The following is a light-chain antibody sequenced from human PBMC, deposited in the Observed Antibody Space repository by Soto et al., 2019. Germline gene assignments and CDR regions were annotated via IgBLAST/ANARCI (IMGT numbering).Light chain of an antibody. CDR2: GAS. V-gene: IGKV3-20*01. J-gene: IGKJ1*01. Sequence: EIVLTQSPGTLSLSPGERATLSCRASQSVSSSYLAWYQQKPGQAPRLLIYGASRRATGIPDRFSGSGSGTDCTLTISRLEPEDFAVYYCHQYGSSPWTFGQGTKVEIK. CDR1: QSVSSSY. CDR3: HQYGSSPWT.